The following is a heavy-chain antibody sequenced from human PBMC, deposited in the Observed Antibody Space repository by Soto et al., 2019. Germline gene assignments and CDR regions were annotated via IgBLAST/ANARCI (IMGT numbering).Heavy chain of an antibody. D-gene: IGHD5-18*01. V-gene: IGHV1-3*01. J-gene: IGHJ6*03. CDR1: GYTFTSYA. Sequence: QVQLVQSGAEVKKPGASVKVSCKASGYTFTSYAMHWVRQAPGQRLEWMGWINAGNGNTKYSQKFQGRVTITRDTSASTAYMELSSLRSEDTAVYYCASDPLRGYSYQRDYYYYYMDVWGKGTTVTVSS. CDR3: ASDPLRGYSYQRDYYYYYMDV. CDR2: INAGNGNT.